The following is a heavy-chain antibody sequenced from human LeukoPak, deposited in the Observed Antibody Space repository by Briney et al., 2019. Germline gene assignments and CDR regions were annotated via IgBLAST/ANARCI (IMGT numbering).Heavy chain of an antibody. V-gene: IGHV4-38-2*01. Sequence: SETLPLTCAVSGYSISSGYYWGWIRQPPGRGREWIGSIYHSGSTYYNPSLKSRVTISVDTSKNQFSLKLSSVTAADTAVYYCARSVGAGFDYWGQGTLVTVSS. J-gene: IGHJ4*02. CDR1: GYSISSGYY. CDR3: ARSVGAGFDY. CDR2: IYHSGST. D-gene: IGHD1-26*01.